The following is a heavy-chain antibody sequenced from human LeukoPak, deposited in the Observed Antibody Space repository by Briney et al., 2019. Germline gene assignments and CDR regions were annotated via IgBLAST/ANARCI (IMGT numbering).Heavy chain of an antibody. D-gene: IGHD3-22*01. CDR3: ARATTYYYDSSGPLDY. V-gene: IGHV3-66*01. CDR1: GFTVSSNY. Sequence: GRSLRLSCAASGFTVSSNYMSWVSQAPGKGMGWVSVIYSGGSTYYADSVKGRFTISRDNSKNTLYLQMNSLRAEDTAVYYCARATTYYYDSSGPLDYWGQGTLVTVSS. CDR2: IYSGGST. J-gene: IGHJ4*02.